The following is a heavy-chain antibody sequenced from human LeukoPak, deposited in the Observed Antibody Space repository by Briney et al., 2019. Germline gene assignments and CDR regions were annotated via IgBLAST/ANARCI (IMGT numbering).Heavy chain of an antibody. J-gene: IGHJ5*02. CDR2: KSYDGSNK. CDR3: ARDYYGSGSYSSLSDP. CDR1: GFTFSSYA. Sequence: GGSLRLSCAASGFTFSSYAMHWVRQAPGKGLEWVAVKSYDGSNKYYADSVKGRFTISRDNSKNTLYLQMNSLRAEDTAVYYCARDYYGSGSYSSLSDPWGQGTLVTVSS. D-gene: IGHD3-10*01. V-gene: IGHV3-30-3*01.